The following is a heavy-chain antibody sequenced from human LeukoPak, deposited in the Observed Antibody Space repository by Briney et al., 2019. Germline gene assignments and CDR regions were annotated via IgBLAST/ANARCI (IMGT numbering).Heavy chain of an antibody. J-gene: IGHJ4*02. Sequence: PSETLSLTCTVSGGSISSSSYYWGWIRQPPGKGLEWIGSIYYSGSTYYNPSLKSRVTISVDTSKNQFSLKLSSVTAADTAVYYCARWSMPDPSSRMRGNNSATFDYWGQGTLVTVSS. D-gene: IGHD4-23*01. CDR2: IYYSGST. CDR3: ARWSMPDPSSRMRGNNSATFDY. CDR1: GGSISSSSYY. V-gene: IGHV4-39*01.